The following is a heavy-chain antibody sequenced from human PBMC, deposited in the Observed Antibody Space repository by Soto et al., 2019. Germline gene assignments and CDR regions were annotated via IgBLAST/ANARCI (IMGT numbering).Heavy chain of an antibody. V-gene: IGHV3-21*01. J-gene: IGHJ6*02. CDR1: GFTFSSYS. D-gene: IGHD3-16*01. Sequence: EVQLVESGGGLVKPGGSLRLSCAASGFTFSSYSMNWVRQAPGKGLEWVSSISSSSSYIYYADSVKGRFTISRDNAKNSLYLQMNSLRAEDTAVYYCASWDLGDDIYGMDVWGQGTTVTVSS. CDR2: ISSSSSYI. CDR3: ASWDLGDDIYGMDV.